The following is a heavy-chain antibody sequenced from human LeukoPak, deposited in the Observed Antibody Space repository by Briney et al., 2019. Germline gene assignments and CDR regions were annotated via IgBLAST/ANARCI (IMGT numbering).Heavy chain of an antibody. CDR3: ARGPYSSSWYDNYYYYMDV. CDR1: GFTFTDFY. CDR2: ISISGTTI. Sequence: GVSLRLSCAASGFTFTDFYMSWIRQAPGKGLEWVSYISISGTTIYYADSVKGRFTFSRDNAKNSLYLQMNSLRAEDTAVYYCARGPYSSSWYDNYYYYMDVWGKGTTVTVSS. V-gene: IGHV3-11*04. D-gene: IGHD6-13*01. J-gene: IGHJ6*03.